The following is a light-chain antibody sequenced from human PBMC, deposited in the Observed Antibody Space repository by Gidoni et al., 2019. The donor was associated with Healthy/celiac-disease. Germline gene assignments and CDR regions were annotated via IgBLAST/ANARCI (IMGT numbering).Light chain of an antibody. J-gene: IGKJ2*01. Sequence: EIALTQSPGTLSLSPGERATLSCRASQSVSSSYVAWYQQKPGQAPRLLIYGASSRATGIPDRFSGSGSGTDFTLTISRLEPEDFAVYYCQQYGSAYTFGQGTKLEIK. CDR1: QSVSSSY. V-gene: IGKV3-20*01. CDR3: QQYGSAYT. CDR2: GAS.